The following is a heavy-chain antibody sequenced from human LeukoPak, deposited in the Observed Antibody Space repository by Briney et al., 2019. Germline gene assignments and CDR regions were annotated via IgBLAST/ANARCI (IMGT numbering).Heavy chain of an antibody. J-gene: IGHJ4*02. CDR1: GGSISSSSFY. V-gene: IGHV4-39*02. CDR2: ISYSGTT. Sequence: SETLSLTCTVSGGSISSSSFYWAWILQPPGKGLEWIGSISYSGTTYYNPSLKSRITISVDTSRNHFSLNLSSVTATDTSVYYCARVVSGPGRFDSWGQGALVTVSS. CDR3: ARVVSGPGRFDS. D-gene: IGHD2-15*01.